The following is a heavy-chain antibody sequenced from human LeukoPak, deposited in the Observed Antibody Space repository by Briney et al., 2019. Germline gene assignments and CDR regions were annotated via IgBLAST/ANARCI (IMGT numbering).Heavy chain of an antibody. Sequence: SETLSLTCTVSGGSISSSSYYWGWIRQPPGKGLEWIGSISYSGSTYYNPSLKSRVTISVDTSKNQFSLMLSSVTAADTAVYYCARRITGTTSDSFDYWGQGTLVTVST. CDR1: GGSISSSSYY. CDR3: ARRITGTTSDSFDY. D-gene: IGHD1-20*01. CDR2: ISYSGST. V-gene: IGHV4-39*01. J-gene: IGHJ4*02.